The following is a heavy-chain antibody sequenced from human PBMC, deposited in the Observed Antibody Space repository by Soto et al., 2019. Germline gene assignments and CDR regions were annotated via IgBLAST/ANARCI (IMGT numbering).Heavy chain of an antibody. CDR3: AALSITMIVVNAFDI. J-gene: IGHJ3*02. CDR1: GFTFSSYG. V-gene: IGHV3-30*03. CDR2: ISYDGSNK. Sequence: HPGGSLRLSCAASGFTFSSYGMHWVRQAPGKGLEWVAVISYDGSNKYYADSVKGRFTISRDNSKNTLYLQMNSLRAEDTAVYYCAALSITMIVVNAFDISGQGTMVTVS. D-gene: IGHD3-22*01.